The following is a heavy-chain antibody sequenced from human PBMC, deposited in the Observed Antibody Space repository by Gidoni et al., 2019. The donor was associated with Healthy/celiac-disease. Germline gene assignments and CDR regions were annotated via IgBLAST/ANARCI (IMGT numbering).Heavy chain of an antibody. CDR3: ARAAAGSSPFDY. CDR2: ISSNGGST. Sequence: EVQLVESGGCLVQPGGSLRLSCAASGFTFSSYAMHWVRQAPGKGLEYVSAISSNGGSTYYANSVKGRFTISRDNSKNTLYLQMGSLRAEDMAVYYCARAAAGSSPFDYWGQGTLVTVSS. CDR1: GFTFSSYA. J-gene: IGHJ4*02. V-gene: IGHV3-64*01. D-gene: IGHD6-13*01.